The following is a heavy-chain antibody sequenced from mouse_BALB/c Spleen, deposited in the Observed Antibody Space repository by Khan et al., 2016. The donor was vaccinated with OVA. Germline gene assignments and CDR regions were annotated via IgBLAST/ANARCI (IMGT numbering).Heavy chain of an antibody. CDR3: TGGGGGSGFAY. V-gene: IGHV1S137*01. D-gene: IGHD1-3*01. CDR2: ISTYYGHA. Sequence: QVQLKQSGAELVRPGVSVKISCKGSGYTFTDFTMHWVRQSHAMSLEWIGVISTYYGHATYNQKFKDKATMTVDKSSSTAYMELARLTSEDSAIYYCTGGGGGSGFAYWGQGTLVTVSA. CDR1: GYTFTDFT. J-gene: IGHJ3*01.